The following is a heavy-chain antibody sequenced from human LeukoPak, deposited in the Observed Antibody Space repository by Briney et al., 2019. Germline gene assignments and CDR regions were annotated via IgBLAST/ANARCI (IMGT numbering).Heavy chain of an antibody. V-gene: IGHV3-74*01. CDR3: AREAYGPDYYMDV. CDR1: GFTFSTYW. D-gene: IGHD3-10*01. CDR2: INSDGSST. Sequence: GGSLRLSCAASGFTFSTYWMNRVRQPPGKGLVWVSRINSDGSSTSYADSVKGRFTISRDNAKNTLYLQMSNLRAEDTAVYYCAREAYGPDYYMDVWGKGTTVTISS. J-gene: IGHJ6*03.